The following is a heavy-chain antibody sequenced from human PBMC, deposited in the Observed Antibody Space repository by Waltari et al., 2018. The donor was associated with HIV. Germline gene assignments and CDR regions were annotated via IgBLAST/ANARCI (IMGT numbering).Heavy chain of an antibody. J-gene: IGHJ4*02. D-gene: IGHD2-2*01. CDR1: GVAFSGYY. V-gene: IGHV4-34*01. CDR2: INHSGST. Sequence: QVQLHQWGAGLLKTSETLSLTCAVSGVAFSGYYWSWIRQPQGKGLEWIGEINHSGSTNYSPSLKSRVTVSIDTSRNRFSLTLTSVTAADTAVYYCARGGLSSSSWYYFEHWGQGSLLTVSS. CDR3: ARGGLSSSSWYYFEH.